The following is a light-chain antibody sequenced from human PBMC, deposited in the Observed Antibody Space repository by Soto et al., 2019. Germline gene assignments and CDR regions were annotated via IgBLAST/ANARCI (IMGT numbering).Light chain of an antibody. CDR2: EVT. CDR1: SSDVGGYNY. V-gene: IGLV2-8*01. J-gene: IGLJ2*01. CDR3: ISYAGFKNSVV. Sequence: QSALTQPPSASGSPGQSVTISCTGTSSDVGGYNYVSWYQQYPGKAPKLMIYEVTKRPSGVPDRFSGSKSGNTASLTVSGLQAEDEADYYCISYAGFKNSVVFGGGTKLTVL.